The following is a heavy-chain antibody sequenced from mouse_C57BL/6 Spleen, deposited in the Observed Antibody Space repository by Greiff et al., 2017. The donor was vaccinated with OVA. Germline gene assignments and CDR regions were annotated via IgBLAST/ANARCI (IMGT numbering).Heavy chain of an antibody. CDR2: INPNNGGT. V-gene: IGHV1-26*01. Sequence: VQLQQSGPELVKPGASVTISCKASGYTFTDYYMNWVKQSHGQSLEWIGDINPNNGGTSYNQKFKGKATLTVDKSSSTAYMELRSLTSEDSAVYYCARYYSIDYWGQGTTLTVSS. J-gene: IGHJ2*01. D-gene: IGHD2-5*01. CDR3: ARYYSIDY. CDR1: GYTFTDYY.